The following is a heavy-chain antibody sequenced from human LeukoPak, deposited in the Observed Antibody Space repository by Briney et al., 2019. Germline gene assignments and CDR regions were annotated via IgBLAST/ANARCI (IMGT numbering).Heavy chain of an antibody. Sequence: GGSLRLSCAASGFTFNNYAMTWVRQASGKGLEWVSAISRSGGSTYYADSAKGRFTISRDNSKNTLYLQMNSLRAEDTAVYYCARARSSYGYGDAFDIWGQGTMVTVSS. J-gene: IGHJ3*02. D-gene: IGHD5-18*01. V-gene: IGHV3-23*01. CDR3: ARARSSYGYGDAFDI. CDR1: GFTFNNYA. CDR2: ISRSGGST.